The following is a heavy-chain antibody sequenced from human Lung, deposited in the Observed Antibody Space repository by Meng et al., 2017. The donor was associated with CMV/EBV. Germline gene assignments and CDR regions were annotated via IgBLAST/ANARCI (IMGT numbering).Heavy chain of an antibody. J-gene: IGHJ4*02. Sequence: GSLRLXCAVSGGSFSDYYWTWIRQPPGKGLEWIGEINRSGRTRYNPSLKGRLTLSVDTSKNQFSLNLTSVTAADAAVYYCARLISFRTIFGVPKDYWGQGTLVTVSS. D-gene: IGHD3-3*01. CDR2: INRSGRT. CDR1: GGSFSDYY. CDR3: ARLISFRTIFGVPKDY. V-gene: IGHV4-34*01.